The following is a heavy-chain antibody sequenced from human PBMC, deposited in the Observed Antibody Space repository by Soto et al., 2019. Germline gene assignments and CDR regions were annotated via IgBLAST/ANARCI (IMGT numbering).Heavy chain of an antibody. CDR1: GGSISSYY. J-gene: IGHJ5*02. V-gene: IGHV4-59*08. CDR2: IYYSGST. CDR3: ARGSWFGLEGYWFDP. D-gene: IGHD3-10*01. Sequence: TSETLSLTCTVSGGSISSYYWSWIRQPPGKGLEWIGYIYYSGSTNYNPSLKSRVTISVDTSKNQFSLKLSSVTAADTAVYYCARGSWFGLEGYWFDPWGQGTLVTVSS.